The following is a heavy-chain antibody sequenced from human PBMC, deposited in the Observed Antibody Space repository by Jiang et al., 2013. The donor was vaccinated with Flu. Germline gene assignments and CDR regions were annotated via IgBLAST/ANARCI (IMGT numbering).Heavy chain of an antibody. CDR2: IYWDGGK. D-gene: IGHD3-22*01. V-gene: IGHV2-5*02. Sequence: KPTQTLTLTCSFSGFSLSTRSVGVGWIRQPPGKALEWLAFIYWDGGKHYRPSLRSRLTITEDTSKKQVVLTMTNMDPVDTATYYCAHSAGWLFDYWGQGNLVIVSS. CDR1: GFSLSTRSVG. CDR3: AHSAGWLFDY. J-gene: IGHJ4*02.